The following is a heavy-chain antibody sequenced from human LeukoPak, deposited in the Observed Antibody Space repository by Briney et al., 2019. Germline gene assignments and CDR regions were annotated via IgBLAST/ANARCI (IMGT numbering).Heavy chain of an antibody. CDR3: ANRVSYSSSWYYFDY. CDR1: GFTFSTYA. D-gene: IGHD6-13*01. J-gene: IGHJ4*02. CDR2: ITYSGGNT. Sequence: GGSLRLSCAASGFTFSTYAMSWVRQAQGKGLEWVSAITYSGGNTYYADSVKGRFTISRDNSKNTQYLQMNSLRAEDTAVYYCANRVSYSSSWYYFDYWGQGTLVTVSS. V-gene: IGHV3-23*01.